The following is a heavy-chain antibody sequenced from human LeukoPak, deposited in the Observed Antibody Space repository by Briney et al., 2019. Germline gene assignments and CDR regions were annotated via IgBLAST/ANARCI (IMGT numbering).Heavy chain of an antibody. J-gene: IGHJ4*02. V-gene: IGHV4-34*01. D-gene: IGHD6-6*01. CDR1: GGSISGYY. CDR2: INHSGST. CDR3: ARSGYSSSYYFDY. Sequence: PSETLSLTCTVSGGSISGYYWSWIRQPPGKGLEWIGEINHSGSTNYNPSLKSRVTISVDTSKNQFSLKLSSVTAADTAVYYCARSGYSSSYYFDYWGQGTLVTVSS.